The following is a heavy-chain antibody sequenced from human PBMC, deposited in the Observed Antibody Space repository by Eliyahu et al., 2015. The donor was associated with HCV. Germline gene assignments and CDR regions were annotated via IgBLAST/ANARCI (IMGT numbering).Heavy chain of an antibody. CDR1: GFTFSRYA. CDR2: ISGSGGST. D-gene: IGHD3-3*01. V-gene: IGHV3-23*01. J-gene: IGHJ4*02. CDR3: AKNLPNYDFWSGYYIPHGDY. Sequence: EVQLLESGGGLVQPGGSLRLSCAASGFTFSRYALXWVRQAPGKGLEWVSAISGSGGSTYYADSVKGRFTISRDNSKNTLYLQMNSLRAEDTAVYYCAKNLPNYDFWSGYYIPHGDYWGQGTLVTVSS.